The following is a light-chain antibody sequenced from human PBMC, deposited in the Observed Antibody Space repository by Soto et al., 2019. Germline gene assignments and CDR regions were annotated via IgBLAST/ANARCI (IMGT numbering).Light chain of an antibody. J-gene: IGLJ3*02. CDR2: EVS. Sequence: QSALTQPASVSGSPGQSITISCTGTSSDVGGYNNVSWYQQHPGKAPKLMIYEVSNRPSGVSNRFSGSKSGNTASLTISGLQAKDEADYYCSSYTSSSTRVFGGGTKLTVL. CDR1: SSDVGGYNN. CDR3: SSYTSSSTRV. V-gene: IGLV2-14*01.